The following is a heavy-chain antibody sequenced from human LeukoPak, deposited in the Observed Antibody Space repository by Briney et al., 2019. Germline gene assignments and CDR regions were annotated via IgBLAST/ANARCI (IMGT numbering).Heavy chain of an antibody. CDR1: GFTVSSNY. D-gene: IGHD3-22*01. CDR2: IYSGGST. Sequence: PGGSLRLSCAASGFTVSSNYMTWVRQAPGKGLEWVSVIYSGGSTYYADSVKGRFTISRDNSKNTLYLQMNSLRAEDTAVYYCARDDYDSSGYYLYGLNWGQGTLVTVSS. CDR3: ARDDYDSSGYYLYGLN. J-gene: IGHJ4*02. V-gene: IGHV3-66*01.